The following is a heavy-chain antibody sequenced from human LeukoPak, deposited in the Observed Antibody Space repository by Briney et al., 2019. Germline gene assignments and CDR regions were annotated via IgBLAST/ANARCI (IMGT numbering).Heavy chain of an antibody. CDR2: MNPNSGNT. J-gene: IGHJ6*04. V-gene: IGHV1-8*01. Sequence: GASVKVSCKASGYTFTSYDINGVRQATGQGFEWMGWMNPNSGNTGYAQKFQGRVTMTRNTSISTAYMELSSLRSEDTAVYYCARGLARNKYSSRGYGDVWGKGTTVTVSS. CDR3: ARGLARNKYSSRGYGDV. CDR1: GYTFTSYD. D-gene: IGHD6-13*01.